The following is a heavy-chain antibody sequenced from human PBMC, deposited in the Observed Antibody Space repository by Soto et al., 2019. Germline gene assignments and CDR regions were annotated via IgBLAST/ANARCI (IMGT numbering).Heavy chain of an antibody. J-gene: IGHJ5*02. D-gene: IGHD3-3*01. V-gene: IGHV1-18*01. CDR1: GYTFTSYG. Sequence: ASVKVSCKASGYTFTSYGISWVRQAPGQGLEWMGWTSAYNGNTNYAQKLQGRVTMTTDTSTSTAYMELRSLRSDDTAVYYCARDPTYYVFWSGYISTNWFDPWGQGTLGTVSS. CDR2: TSAYNGNT. CDR3: ARDPTYYVFWSGYISTNWFDP.